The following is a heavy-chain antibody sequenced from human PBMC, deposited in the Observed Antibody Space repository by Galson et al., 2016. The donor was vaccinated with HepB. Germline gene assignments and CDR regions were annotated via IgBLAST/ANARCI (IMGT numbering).Heavy chain of an antibody. CDR2: IKQDGSEE. D-gene: IGHD5-18*01. J-gene: IGHJ4*02. Sequence: SLRLSCAVSELSIISSAMSWVRQAPGKGLEWVACIKQDGSEERYVASVRGRFTISTDSAKRSLYLQMNSLKVEDTATYYCAALDTATFRTAYWGQGILVTVSS. CDR3: AALDTATFRTAY. V-gene: IGHV3-7*03. CDR1: ELSIISSA.